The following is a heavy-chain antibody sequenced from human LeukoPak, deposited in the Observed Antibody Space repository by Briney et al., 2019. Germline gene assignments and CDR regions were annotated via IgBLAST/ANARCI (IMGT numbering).Heavy chain of an antibody. V-gene: IGHV1-18*04. CDR2: ISAYNGNT. CDR3: AREVYGPYYGSQDPLILYFDY. CDR1: GYTFTSYG. J-gene: IGHJ4*02. D-gene: IGHD3-10*01. Sequence: GASVKVSCKASGYTFTSYGISWVRQAPGQGLEWMGWISAYNGNTNYAQKLQGRVTMTTDTSTSTAYMELRSLRSDDTAVYYCAREVYGPYYGSQDPLILYFDYWGQGTLVTVSS.